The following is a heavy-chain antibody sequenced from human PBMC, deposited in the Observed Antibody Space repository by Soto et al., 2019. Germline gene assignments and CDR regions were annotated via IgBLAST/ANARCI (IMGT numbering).Heavy chain of an antibody. D-gene: IGHD3-3*01. J-gene: IGHJ4*02. CDR1: GGSISNHF. CDR2: IYSGGST. V-gene: IGHV4-4*07. CDR3: SRDNVWSGYYSFFDY. Sequence: QVQLQESGPGLVKSSETLSLTCSVSGGSISNHFWSWIRQPAGKRPEWIGRIYSGGSTTYNPSLQSRVSISVDTSKNQFSLKLRSVTAADTAIYYCSRDNVWSGYYSFFDYWGQGSMVTVSS.